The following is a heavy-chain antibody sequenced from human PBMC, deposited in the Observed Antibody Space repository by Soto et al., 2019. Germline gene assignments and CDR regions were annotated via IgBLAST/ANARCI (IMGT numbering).Heavy chain of an antibody. D-gene: IGHD3-3*01. CDR3: AKDSIPYGVVIIHYFDY. V-gene: IGHV3-30*18. J-gene: IGHJ4*02. CDR1: GFTFSSYG. Sequence: GGSLRLSCAASGFTFSSYGMHWVRQAPGKGLEWVAVISYDGSNKYYADSVKGRFTISRDNSKNTLYLQMNSLRAEDTAVYYCAKDSIPYGVVIIHYFDYWGQGTLVTVSS. CDR2: ISYDGSNK.